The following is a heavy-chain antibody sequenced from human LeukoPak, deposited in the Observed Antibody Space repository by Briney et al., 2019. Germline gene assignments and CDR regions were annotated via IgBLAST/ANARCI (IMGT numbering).Heavy chain of an antibody. CDR1: GGSFSGYY. CDR2: IYYSGNT. V-gene: IGHV4-59*01. J-gene: IGHJ3*02. D-gene: IGHD3-22*01. Sequence: SETLSLTCAVYGGSFSGYYWSWIRQPPGKGLEWIGYIYYSGNTNYNPSLKSRVTISVDTSKNQFSLKLSSVTAADTAVYYCAREVYYDSSGCPSGAFDIWGQGTMVTVSS. CDR3: AREVYYDSSGCPSGAFDI.